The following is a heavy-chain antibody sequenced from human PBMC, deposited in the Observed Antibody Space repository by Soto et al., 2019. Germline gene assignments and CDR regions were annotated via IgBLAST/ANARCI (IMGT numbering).Heavy chain of an antibody. V-gene: IGHV3-30*03. Sequence: QVKLVESGGGVVQPGRSLRLSCAASGFTFSSYGMHWVRQAPGKGLEWVAVIKSDGSNKYYTDSVKGRFTISRSNSQNTPLPQINNLEGEDAAVDFFCEPPFSFEWAPFDPWGQGTLVTVSS. D-gene: IGHD3-9*01. CDR2: IKSDGSNK. J-gene: IGHJ5*02. CDR3: CEPPFSFEWAPFDP. CDR1: GFTFSSYG.